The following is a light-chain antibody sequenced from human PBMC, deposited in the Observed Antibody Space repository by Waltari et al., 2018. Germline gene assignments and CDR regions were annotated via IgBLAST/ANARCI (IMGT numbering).Light chain of an antibody. Sequence: QSVLTQTPSASGTPGQRVTISCSGTRSNIGVNTVAWYQQLPGAAPKLLIYYNNQRPSGVPARFSGSRSGSSASLAISGLQSEDEADYYGATWDDSLNNPVFGGGTKLTVL. CDR3: ATWDDSLNNPV. CDR1: RSNIGVNT. J-gene: IGLJ3*02. V-gene: IGLV1-44*01. CDR2: YNN.